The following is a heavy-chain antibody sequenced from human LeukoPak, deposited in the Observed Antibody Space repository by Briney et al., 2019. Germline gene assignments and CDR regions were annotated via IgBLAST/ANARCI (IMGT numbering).Heavy chain of an antibody. V-gene: IGHV1-2*02. D-gene: IGHD6-19*01. CDR3: ARPIRYSSGWYGY. Sequence: ASVKVSCEASGYTFTGYYMHWVRQAPGQGLEWMGWINPNSSGTNYAQKFQGRVTMTRDTSISTAYMELSRLRSDDTAVYYCARPIRYSSGWYGYWGQGTLVTVSS. CDR2: INPNSSGT. CDR1: GYTFTGYY. J-gene: IGHJ4*02.